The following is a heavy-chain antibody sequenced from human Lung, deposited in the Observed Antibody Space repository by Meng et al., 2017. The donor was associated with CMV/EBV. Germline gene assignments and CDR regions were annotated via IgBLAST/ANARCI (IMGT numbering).Heavy chain of an antibody. D-gene: IGHD7-27*01. CDR3: AREYWGPDY. CDR1: GFTFTNYW. CDR2: INEDGSVK. Sequence: GGSLRLSCAASGFTFTNYWMTWVRQAPGKGLEWAANINEDGSVKHFVDSVKGRFTMSRDNAKNSVYLQMNGLRADDTAVYYCAREYWGPDYWGQGTLVTVSS. J-gene: IGHJ4*01. V-gene: IGHV3-7*01.